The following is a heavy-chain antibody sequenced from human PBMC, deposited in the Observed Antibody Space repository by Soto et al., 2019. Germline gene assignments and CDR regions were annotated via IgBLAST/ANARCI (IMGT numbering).Heavy chain of an antibody. J-gene: IGHJ4*02. Sequence: EVQLVESGGGLVQPGGSLRLSCAASGFTFSTYWISWVHQAPGKGLEWVANIKQDGTEKYYVDSVKGRFTISRDNAKNSLYLQMNSLRAEDTAVYYCAREEWFFDYWGQGILVTVSS. V-gene: IGHV3-7*01. CDR3: AREEWFFDY. CDR1: GFTFSTYW. D-gene: IGHD3-3*01. CDR2: IKQDGTEK.